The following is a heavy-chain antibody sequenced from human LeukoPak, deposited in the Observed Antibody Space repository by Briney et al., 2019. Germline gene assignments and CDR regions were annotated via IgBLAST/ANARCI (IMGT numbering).Heavy chain of an antibody. CDR1: GFTFSSYA. D-gene: IGHD2-2*01. CDR2: ISYDGSNK. CDR3: ARDRVPAAKRSGSMDV. Sequence: GRSLRLSCAASGFTFSSYAMHWVRQAPGKGLEWVAVISYDGSNKYYADSVKGRFTISRDNSKNTLYLQMNSLRAEDTAVYYRARDRVPAAKRSGSMDVWGKGTTVTVSS. J-gene: IGHJ6*04. V-gene: IGHV3-30*04.